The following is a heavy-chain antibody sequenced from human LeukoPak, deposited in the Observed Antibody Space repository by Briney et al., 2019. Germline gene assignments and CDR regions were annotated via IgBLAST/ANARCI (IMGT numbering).Heavy chain of an antibody. J-gene: IGHJ4*02. Sequence: SETLSLTCTVSGGSISSSSYYWGWIRQPPGKGLEWIGSIYYSGSTNYNPSLKSRVTISVDTSKNQFSLKLSSVTAADTAVYYCARGLNSEWWPLYDFDYWGQGTLVTVSS. CDR3: ARGLNSEWWPLYDFDY. CDR2: IYYSGST. V-gene: IGHV4-39*07. CDR1: GGSISSSSYY. D-gene: IGHD2-15*01.